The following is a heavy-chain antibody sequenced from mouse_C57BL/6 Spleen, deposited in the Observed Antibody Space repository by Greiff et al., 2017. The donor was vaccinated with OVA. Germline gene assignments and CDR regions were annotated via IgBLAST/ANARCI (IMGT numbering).Heavy chain of an antibody. V-gene: IGHV1-61*01. CDR1: GYTFTSYW. Sequence: QVQLQQPGAELVRPGSSVKLSCKASGYTFTSYWMDWVKQRPGQGLEWIGNIYPSDSETHYNQKFKDKATLTVDKSSSTAYMQLSSLTSEDSAVYYCARSGYYGSSYRDYWGQGTTLTVSS. CDR2: IYPSDSET. J-gene: IGHJ2*01. D-gene: IGHD1-1*01. CDR3: ARSGYYGSSYRDY.